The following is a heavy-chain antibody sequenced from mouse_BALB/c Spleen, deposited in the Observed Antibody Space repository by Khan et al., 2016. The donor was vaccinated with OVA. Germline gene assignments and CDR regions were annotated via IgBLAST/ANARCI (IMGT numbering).Heavy chain of an antibody. V-gene: IGHV9-4*02. CDR1: GYTFTTAG. D-gene: IGHD2-12*01. Sequence: QVQLKQSGPELKKPGETVRISCKASGYTFTTAGMQWVQKMPGKGLKWIGWINTHSGVPKYAEDFKGRFVFSLETSASTAYLQITNLKNEDTATYFCARGGAVFYRNDGGAMDSWGQGTSVTVAS. CDR2: INTHSGVP. CDR3: ARGGAVFYRNDGGAMDS. J-gene: IGHJ4*01.